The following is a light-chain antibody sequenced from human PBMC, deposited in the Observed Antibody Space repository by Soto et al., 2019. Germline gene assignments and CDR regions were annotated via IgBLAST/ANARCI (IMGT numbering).Light chain of an antibody. CDR2: DVS. V-gene: IGLV2-14*01. CDR3: YSYTGSINYV. J-gene: IGLJ1*01. CDR1: SSDIGGYNY. Sequence: QSALTQPASVSGSLGQSITISCTGTSSDIGGYNYVSWYQQHPGKAPKLMIYDVSNRPSGVSNRFSGSKSGNTASLTISGLQAEDEADYYCYSYTGSINYVFGTGTKVTVL.